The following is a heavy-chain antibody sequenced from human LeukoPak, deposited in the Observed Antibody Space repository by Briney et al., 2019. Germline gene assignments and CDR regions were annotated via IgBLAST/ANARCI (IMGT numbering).Heavy chain of an antibody. Sequence: SETLSLTCTVSGGAISSSGYYRGWIRQPPGKGLEWIGSIYYSGSTYYNPSLQSRVNIFVDTSKNRFSLELNSVTAADTAVYYCARRWDSSGWFGHWGQGTLATVSS. D-gene: IGHD6-19*01. CDR1: GGAISSSGYY. CDR3: ARRWDSSGWFGH. V-gene: IGHV4-39*01. CDR2: IYYSGST. J-gene: IGHJ4*02.